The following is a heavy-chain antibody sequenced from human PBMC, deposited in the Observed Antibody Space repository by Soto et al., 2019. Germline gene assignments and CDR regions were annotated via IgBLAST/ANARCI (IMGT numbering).Heavy chain of an antibody. CDR2: INSDGSST. Sequence: PGGSLRLSCASSGFTFSSHWMHLVRQAPGKGLVWVSRINSDGSSTSYADSVKGRFTISRDNAKNTLYLQMNSLRAEDTAVYYCARDGTKYYDFWSGYYAPDYYYGMDVWGQGTTVTVSS. J-gene: IGHJ6*02. CDR3: ARDGTKYYDFWSGYYAPDYYYGMDV. V-gene: IGHV3-74*01. D-gene: IGHD3-3*01. CDR1: GFTFSSHW.